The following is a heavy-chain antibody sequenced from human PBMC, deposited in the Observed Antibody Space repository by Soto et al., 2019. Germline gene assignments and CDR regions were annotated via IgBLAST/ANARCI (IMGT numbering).Heavy chain of an antibody. CDR1: GFTFSDYY. Sequence: GGSLRLSCAASGFTFSDYYMSWIRQAPGKGLEWVSSISSSGGNTYYADSVKGRFTISRDNSKNTLSLQMNSLRVEDSAVYYCVPRKGDPFTWGPGTLVTVSS. CDR2: ISSSGGNT. J-gene: IGHJ4*02. V-gene: IGHV3-11*01. CDR3: VPRKGDPFT. D-gene: IGHD3-16*01.